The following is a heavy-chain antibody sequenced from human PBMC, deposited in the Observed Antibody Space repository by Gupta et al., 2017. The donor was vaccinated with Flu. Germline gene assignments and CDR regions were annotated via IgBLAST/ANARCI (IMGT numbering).Heavy chain of an antibody. D-gene: IGHD2-15*01. CDR1: GFTFNDYA. CDR3: AKTLLPDCYDGTCHSGPLEY. CDR2: ISDDRDTA. Sequence: EVRLLESGGGLVQPGGSLRLSCAASGFTFNDYAMNWVRQAPGKGLEWVSIISDDRDTAFYADAGRGRFTVYRDWSKNTMYLQMDNLRAEDTATYYCAKTLLPDCYDGTCHSGPLEYWGQGTRVTVSS. V-gene: IGHV3-23*01. J-gene: IGHJ4*02.